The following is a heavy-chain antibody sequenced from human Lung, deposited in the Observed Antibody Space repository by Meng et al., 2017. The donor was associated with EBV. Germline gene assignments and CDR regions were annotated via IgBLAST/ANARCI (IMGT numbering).Heavy chain of an antibody. J-gene: IGHJ4*02. V-gene: IGHV4-39*01. CDR3: ARHAHDYIWGSYRYWDY. D-gene: IGHD3-16*02. CDR1: GDSISSSSYY. Sequence: QLQLQESGPGLGKPSDTLSLTCTVSGDSISSSSYYWAWIRQPPGKGLEWIGTIYYSGSTSYNPSLKSRVTISVDTSKSQFSLNLSPVTAADTAVYYCARHAHDYIWGSYRYWDYWGQGTLVTVSS. CDR2: IYYSGST.